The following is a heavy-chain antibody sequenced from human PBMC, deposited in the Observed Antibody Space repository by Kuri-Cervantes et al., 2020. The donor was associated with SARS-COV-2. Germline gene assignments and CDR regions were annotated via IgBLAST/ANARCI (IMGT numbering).Heavy chain of an antibody. J-gene: IGHJ1*01. Sequence: ASVKVSCKASGYTFTSYGIIWVRQAPGQGLEWMGWISGDNGDTNYAQKFQGRVTITKDTSTSTAYMELRSLRSDDTAVYYCARGLADIDEYGYSDQPEYFQHWGQGTLVTVSS. CDR1: GYTFTSYG. V-gene: IGHV1-18*04. D-gene: IGHD2-15*01. CDR2: ISGDNGDT. CDR3: ARGLADIDEYGYSDQPEYFQH.